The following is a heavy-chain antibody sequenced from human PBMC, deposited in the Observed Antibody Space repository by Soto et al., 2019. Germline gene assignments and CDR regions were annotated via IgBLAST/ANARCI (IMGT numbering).Heavy chain of an antibody. V-gene: IGHV4-59*01. J-gene: IGHJ6*02. CDR1: GTKIDGYY. D-gene: IGHD7-27*01. CDR2: IYYDGKI. Sequence: QVRLQQSGPGLVKASETLSLSCTVSGTKIDGYYWSWIRQPPGKGQEGIGYIYYDGKIKYNPSLVSRFTISVATSKTPFTLTLTSVTAANTAGYFCARDRAVYTGEARHYYYYGLDVWGQGTTGTVSS. CDR3: ARDRAVYTGEARHYYYYGLDV.